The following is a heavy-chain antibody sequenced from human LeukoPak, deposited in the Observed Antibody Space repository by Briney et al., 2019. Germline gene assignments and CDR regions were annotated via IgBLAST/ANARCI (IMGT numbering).Heavy chain of an antibody. D-gene: IGHD4-11*01. CDR2: IYPGDSDT. Sequence: GESLKISCKGSGYSFTTYWIGWVRQKPGKGLEWMGNIYPGDSDTRYNPSFQGQVTISADKSVSTAYLQWSSLKASDTAIYYCSRHYNFDYWGQGTLVTVSS. V-gene: IGHV5-51*01. CDR3: SRHYNFDY. J-gene: IGHJ4*02. CDR1: GYSFTTYW.